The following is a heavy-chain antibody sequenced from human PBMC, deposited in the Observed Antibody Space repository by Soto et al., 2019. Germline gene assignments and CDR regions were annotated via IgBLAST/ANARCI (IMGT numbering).Heavy chain of an antibody. V-gene: IGHV1-69*06. CDR3: ARGDYGDYVATLYYYYGMDV. CDR1: GGAFSSYA. J-gene: IGHJ6*02. D-gene: IGHD4-17*01. Sequence: SVKVSCKTSGGAFSSYAITWVRQAPGQGLEWVGGIIPIFGTPNYAQKFQGRVSIIADRSTDTVYMDLSSLRYEDTAVYYCARGDYGDYVATLYYYYGMDVWCQGTTVTVYS. CDR2: IIPIFGTP.